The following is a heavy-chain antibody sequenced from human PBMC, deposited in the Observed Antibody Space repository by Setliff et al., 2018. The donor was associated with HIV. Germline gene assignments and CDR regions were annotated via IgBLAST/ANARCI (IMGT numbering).Heavy chain of an antibody. CDR3: ARHRVDTSMLVVKSPGAFDP. D-gene: IGHD3-22*01. V-gene: IGHV5-51*01. Sequence: GESLKISCRGFGYSFGDYWIGWVRQKPGKGLESMGIIFPADSDTRVSPSFQGQVSISADRSTYAAFLQWTSLKASDTGMYFCARHRVDTSMLVVKSPGAFDPWGQGTLVTVSS. J-gene: IGHJ3*01. CDR1: GYSFGDYW. CDR2: IFPADSDT.